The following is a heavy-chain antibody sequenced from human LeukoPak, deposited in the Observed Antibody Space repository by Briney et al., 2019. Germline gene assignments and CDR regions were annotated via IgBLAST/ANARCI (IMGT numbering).Heavy chain of an antibody. Sequence: GESLKISCKGSEYSFPTYWIGWVRQMPGKGLEWMGSVYPGDSDTRYSPSFQGQVTISADKSISTAYLQWGSLRASDTAMYYCARCSGSRISGWFFDLWGRGTLVTVSS. J-gene: IGHJ2*01. CDR1: EYSFPTYW. D-gene: IGHD1-26*01. CDR2: VYPGDSDT. CDR3: ARCSGSRISGWFFDL. V-gene: IGHV5-51*01.